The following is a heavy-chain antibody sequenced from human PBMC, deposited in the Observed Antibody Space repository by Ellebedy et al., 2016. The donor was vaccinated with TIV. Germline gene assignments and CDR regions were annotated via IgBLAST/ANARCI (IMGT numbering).Heavy chain of an antibody. J-gene: IGHJ4*02. CDR3: ARGSTIFGVVFHDY. CDR1: GFAFSSYN. Sequence: GESLKISCEASGFAFSSYNMNWVRQAPGKGLEWVSYISSSSSAIYYADSVEGRFTISRDNAKNSLYLQMNSLRDEDTAVYYCARGSTIFGVVFHDYWGQGTLATVSS. CDR2: ISSSSSAI. V-gene: IGHV3-48*02. D-gene: IGHD3-3*01.